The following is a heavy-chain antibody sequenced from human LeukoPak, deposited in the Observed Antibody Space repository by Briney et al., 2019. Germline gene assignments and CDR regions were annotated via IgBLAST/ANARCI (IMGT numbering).Heavy chain of an antibody. CDR2: ISSSSSYI. D-gene: IGHD2-2*01. Sequence: GGSLRLSCAASGFTFSSYSMNWVRQAPGKGLEWVSSISSSSSYIYYADSVKGRFTISRDNAKNSLYLQMNSLRAEDTAVYYCATSYCSSTNCYSISPQGFDPWGQGTLVTVSS. CDR3: ATSYCSSTNCYSISPQGFDP. J-gene: IGHJ5*02. CDR1: GFTFSSYS. V-gene: IGHV3-21*01.